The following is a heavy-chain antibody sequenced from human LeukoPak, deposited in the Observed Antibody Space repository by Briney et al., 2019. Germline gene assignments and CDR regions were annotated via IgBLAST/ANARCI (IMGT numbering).Heavy chain of an antibody. D-gene: IGHD1-26*01. J-gene: IGHJ4*02. CDR2: INSDGSTT. CDR3: ARERVSGSYRDDY. Sequence: GGSLRLSCTASGFAFSSHWMHWVRQAPGKGLVWVSRINSDGSTTTYADSVKGRFTISRDNANNTLYLQMSSLRAEDTAVYYCARERVSGSYRDDYWGQGTLVTVSS. V-gene: IGHV3-74*01. CDR1: GFAFSSHW.